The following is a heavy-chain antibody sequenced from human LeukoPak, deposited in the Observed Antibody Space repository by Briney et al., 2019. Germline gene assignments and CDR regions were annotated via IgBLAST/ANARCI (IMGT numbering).Heavy chain of an antibody. V-gene: IGHV4-34*01. J-gene: IGHJ3*02. CDR1: GGSFSGYY. CDR3: ASLGSDYGGNFDAFDI. D-gene: IGHD4-23*01. CDR2: INHSGST. Sequence: PSETLSLTCAVYGGSFSGYYWSWIRQPPGKGLEWIGEINHSGSTNYNPSLKSRVTISVDTSKNQFSLKLSSVTAADTAVYYCASLGSDYGGNFDAFDIWGQGTMVTVSS.